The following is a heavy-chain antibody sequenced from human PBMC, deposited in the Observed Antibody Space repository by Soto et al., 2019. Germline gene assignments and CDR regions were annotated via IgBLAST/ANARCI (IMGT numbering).Heavy chain of an antibody. J-gene: IGHJ3*02. D-gene: IGHD4-17*01. CDR3: ARVPVTTYAFDI. V-gene: IGHV1-3*04. Sequence: GASVKVSCKASGYTFTSYSMHWVRQAPGQRVEWKGRINTGNGNTKYSQKFQGRVTITRDTSASTAYMELSSLRSEDTAVYYCARVPVTTYAFDIWGQGTMVTVSS. CDR1: GYTFTSYS. CDR2: INTGNGNT.